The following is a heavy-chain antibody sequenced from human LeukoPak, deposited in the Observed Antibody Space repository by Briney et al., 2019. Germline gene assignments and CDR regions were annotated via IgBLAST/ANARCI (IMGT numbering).Heavy chain of an antibody. V-gene: IGHV3-23*01. CDR3: AKVIYYGSEDFDY. J-gene: IGHJ4*01. Sequence: GGSLRLSCAASGFTFSSYAMSWVRQAPGRGLEWVSSIIGSGASTYYADSVRGRFTTSRDNSKNTLYLQLNSLRAEDTAVYYCAKVIYYGSEDFDYWGQGTLVTVSS. CDR2: IIGSGAST. D-gene: IGHD3-10*01. CDR1: GFTFSSYA.